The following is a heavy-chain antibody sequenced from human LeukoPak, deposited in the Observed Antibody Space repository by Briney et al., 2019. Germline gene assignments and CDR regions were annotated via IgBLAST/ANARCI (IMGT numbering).Heavy chain of an antibody. Sequence: GGSLRLSCAASGFTFSSYAMAWVRQAPGKGLEWVSVIGRSGGDIQYVDSVKGRFIISRDNSKNTLYLQMNSLRAEDTAVYYCAKYAPPTTVVTRYFDYWGQGTLVTVSS. CDR1: GFTFSSYA. CDR2: IGRSGGDI. CDR3: AKYAPPTTVVTRYFDY. D-gene: IGHD4-23*01. V-gene: IGHV3-23*01. J-gene: IGHJ4*02.